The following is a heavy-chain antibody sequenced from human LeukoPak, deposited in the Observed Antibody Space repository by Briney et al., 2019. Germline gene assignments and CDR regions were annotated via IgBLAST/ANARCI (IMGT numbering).Heavy chain of an antibody. CDR3: ARVALMVYDPRNDAFDI. Sequence: PGGSLRLSCAASGFTFSSYSMNWVRQAPGKGLEWVSSISSSSSYIYYADSVKGRFTISRDNAKNTLYLQMNSLRAEDTAVYYCARVALMVYDPRNDAFDIWGQGTMVTVSS. CDR2: ISSSSSYI. CDR1: GFTFSSYS. J-gene: IGHJ3*02. V-gene: IGHV3-21*01. D-gene: IGHD2-8*01.